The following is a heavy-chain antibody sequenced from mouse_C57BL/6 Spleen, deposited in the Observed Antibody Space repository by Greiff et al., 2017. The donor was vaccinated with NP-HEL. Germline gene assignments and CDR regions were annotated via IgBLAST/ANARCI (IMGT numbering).Heavy chain of an antibody. V-gene: IGHV1-72*01. CDR3: ARSDWDLYYFDY. Sequence: VQLVESGAELVKPGASVKLSCKASGYTFTSYWMHWVKQRPGRGLEWIGRIDPNSGGTKYNEKFKSKATLTVDKPSSTAYMQLSSLTSEDSAVYYCARSDWDLYYFDYWGQGTTLTVSS. CDR1: GYTFTSYW. CDR2: IDPNSGGT. J-gene: IGHJ2*01. D-gene: IGHD4-1*01.